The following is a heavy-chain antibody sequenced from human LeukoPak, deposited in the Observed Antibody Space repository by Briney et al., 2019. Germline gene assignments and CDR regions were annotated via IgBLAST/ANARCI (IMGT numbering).Heavy chain of an antibody. V-gene: IGHV4-59*01. Sequence: SETLSLTCTVSGGSISSYYWSWIRQPPGKGLEWIGYIYYSGSTNYNPSLKSRVTISVDTSKNQFSLKLSSVTAADTAVYYCARGSAAMVESDYWGQGTLVTVSS. CDR2: IYYSGST. CDR1: GGSISSYY. CDR3: ARGSAAMVESDY. J-gene: IGHJ4*02. D-gene: IGHD5-18*01.